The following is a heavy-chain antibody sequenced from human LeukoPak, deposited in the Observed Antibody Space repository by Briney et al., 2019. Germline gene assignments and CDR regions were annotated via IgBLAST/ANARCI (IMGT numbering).Heavy chain of an antibody. CDR2: ISYDGSNK. CDR3: AKDALDTASLSPFDY. J-gene: IGHJ4*02. V-gene: IGHV3-30*18. CDR1: GFTFSSYG. D-gene: IGHD5-18*01. Sequence: GRSLRLSCAASGFTFSSYGMHWVRQAPGKGLEWVAVISYDGSNKYYADSVKGRFTITRDNSKNTLYLQMNSLRGEDTAVYYCAKDALDTASLSPFDYWGQGTLVTVSS.